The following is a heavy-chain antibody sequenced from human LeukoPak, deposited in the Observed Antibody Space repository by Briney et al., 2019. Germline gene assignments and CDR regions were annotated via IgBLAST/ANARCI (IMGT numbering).Heavy chain of an antibody. D-gene: IGHD3-3*01. J-gene: IGHJ4*02. V-gene: IGHV3-7*01. CDR3: ARDSSLYFGVVSK. Sequence: PGGSLRLXCAASGFTFSSYWMSWVRLAPGKGLEWVANIKQDGSEKYYVDSVKGRFTISRDNAKNSLYLQMNSLRAEDTAVYYCARDSSLYFGVVSKWGQGTLVTVSS. CDR2: IKQDGSEK. CDR1: GFTFSSYW.